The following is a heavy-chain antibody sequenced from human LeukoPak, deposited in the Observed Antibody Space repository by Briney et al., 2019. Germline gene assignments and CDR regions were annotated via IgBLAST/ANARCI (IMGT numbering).Heavy chain of an antibody. CDR2: INHSGST. D-gene: IGHD3-9*01. CDR3: ARGAYFDWLYRLDY. V-gene: IGHV4-61*09. CDR1: GGSISSGSYC. J-gene: IGHJ4*02. Sequence: PSETLSLTCTVSGGSISSGSYCWSWLRQPAGKGLEWIEEINHSGSTNYNPSLKSRVTISVDTSKNQFSLKLSSVTAADTAVYYCARGAYFDWLYRLDYWGQGTLVTVSS.